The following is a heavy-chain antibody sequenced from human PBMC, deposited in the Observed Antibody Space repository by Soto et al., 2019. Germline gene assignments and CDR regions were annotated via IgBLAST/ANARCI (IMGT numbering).Heavy chain of an antibody. CDR2: VTASGGGT. CDR3: AKALVPALTAKFGY. D-gene: IGHD5-18*01. V-gene: IGHV3-23*01. J-gene: IGHJ4*02. CDR1: GFIFNNYA. Sequence: GGSLRLSCAASGFIFNNYAMTWVRQAPGKGLEWVSTVTASGGGTFYANSVKGRFTISRDNSRNTLHLQMSSLRVEDTALYYCAKALVPALTAKFGYWGQGTLVAVSS.